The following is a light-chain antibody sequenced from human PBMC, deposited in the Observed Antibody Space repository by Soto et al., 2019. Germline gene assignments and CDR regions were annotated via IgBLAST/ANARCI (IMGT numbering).Light chain of an antibody. CDR1: ETIIDY. CDR2: SAS. Sequence: DIQMSQSPSSLSASVGDSVTITCRASETIIDYLNWYQQQPGEAPKLLIFSASSLHSGVPSRFRGTGSGIHFTLTISSIQPEDFATYFCQQSFRAPRNFGQGTKL. V-gene: IGKV1-39*01. J-gene: IGKJ2*01. CDR3: QQSFRAPRN.